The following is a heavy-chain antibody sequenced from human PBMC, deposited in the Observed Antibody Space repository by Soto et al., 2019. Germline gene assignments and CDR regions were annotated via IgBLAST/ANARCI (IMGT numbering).Heavy chain of an antibody. CDR2: VYWDDSK. CDR1: GFSLSTRDVG. Sequence: QITLNESGPTLVKPTQTLTLTCTFSGFSLSTRDVGVGWIRQPPGEALEWLGVVYWDDSKTYSTSLESRLTITKDTSKNPVVLRMTKMDPVDTATYYCAHCRGGVASFWGQGTLVTVSS. J-gene: IGHJ4*02. D-gene: IGHD2-2*01. V-gene: IGHV2-5*02. CDR3: AHCRGGVASF.